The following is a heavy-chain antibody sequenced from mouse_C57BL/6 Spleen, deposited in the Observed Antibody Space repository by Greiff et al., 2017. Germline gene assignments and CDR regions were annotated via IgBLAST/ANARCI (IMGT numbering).Heavy chain of an antibody. CDR1: GFTFSSYA. J-gene: IGHJ1*03. Sequence: EVMLVESGGGLVKPGGSLKLSCAASGFTFSSYAMSWVRQTPEKRLEWVATISDGGSYTYYPDNVKGRFTISRDNAKNHLYLQMSHLKSEDTAMYYCARGGYFDVWGTGTTVTVSS. CDR2: ISDGGSYT. V-gene: IGHV5-4*03. CDR3: ARGGYFDV.